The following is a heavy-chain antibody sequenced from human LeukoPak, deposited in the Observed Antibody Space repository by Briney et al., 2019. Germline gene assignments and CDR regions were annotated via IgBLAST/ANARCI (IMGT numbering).Heavy chain of an antibody. CDR1: GFTFSSYA. V-gene: IGHV3-23*01. CDR2: ISGSGGST. Sequence: HTGGSLRLSCAASGFTFSSYAMSWVRQAPGKGLEWVSAISGSGGSTYYADSVKGRFTISRDNSKNTLYLQMNSLRAEDTAVYYCAKPYDSSGYQPIDYWGQGTLVTVSS. CDR3: AKPYDSSGYQPIDY. D-gene: IGHD3-22*01. J-gene: IGHJ4*02.